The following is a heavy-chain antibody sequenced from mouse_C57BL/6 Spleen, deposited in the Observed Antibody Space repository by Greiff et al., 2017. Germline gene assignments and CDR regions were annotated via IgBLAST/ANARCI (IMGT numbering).Heavy chain of an antibody. CDR1: GYSITSGYY. V-gene: IGHV3-6*01. J-gene: IGHJ1*03. Sequence: EVHLVESGPGLVKPSQSLSLTCSVTGYSITSGYYWNWIRQFPGNKLEWMGYISYDGSNNYNPSLKNRISITRDTSKNQFFLKLNSVTTEDTATYYCAIYYDYPYWYFDVWGTGTTVTVSS. D-gene: IGHD2-4*01. CDR3: AIYYDYPYWYFDV. CDR2: ISYDGSN.